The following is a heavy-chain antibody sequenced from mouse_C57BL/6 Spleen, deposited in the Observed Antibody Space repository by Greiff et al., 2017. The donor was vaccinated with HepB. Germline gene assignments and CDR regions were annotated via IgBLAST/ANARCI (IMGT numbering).Heavy chain of an antibody. CDR2: IWSGGST. D-gene: IGHD2-4*01. J-gene: IGHJ4*01. CDR1: GFSLTSYG. CDR3: ARTTMITTDYAMDY. V-gene: IGHV2-2*01. Sequence: VQLQQSGPGLVQPSQSLSITCTVSGFSLTSYGVHWVRQSPGKGLEWLGVIWSGGSTDYNAAFISRLSISKDNSKSQVFFKMNSLQADDTAIYYCARTTMITTDYAMDYWGQGTSVTVSS.